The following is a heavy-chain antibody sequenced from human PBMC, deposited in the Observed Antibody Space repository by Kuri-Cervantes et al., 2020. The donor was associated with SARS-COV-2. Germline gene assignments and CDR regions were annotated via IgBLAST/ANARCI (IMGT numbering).Heavy chain of an antibody. CDR1: GGSISSYY. D-gene: IGHD3-22*01. CDR3: VSQDDTSGFYYAYDY. J-gene: IGHJ4*02. Sequence: SETLSLTCTVSGGSISSYYWSWIRQPPGKGLEWIGYIYYSGSTNYNPSLKSRVTISVDTSKNQFSLKLSSVTAADTAVYYCVSQDDTSGFYYAYDYWGQGTLVTVSS. CDR2: IYYSGST. V-gene: IGHV4-59*08.